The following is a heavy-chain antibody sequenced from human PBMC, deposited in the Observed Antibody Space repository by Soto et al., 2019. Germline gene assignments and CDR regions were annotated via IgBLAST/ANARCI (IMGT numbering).Heavy chain of an antibody. D-gene: IGHD3-9*01. V-gene: IGHV4-34*01. CDR1: GGSFNGYY. CDR3: ARTYYDILTGYPFLDY. CDR2: INHSGST. J-gene: IGHJ4*02. Sequence: SETLSLTCAVYGGSFNGYYWSWIRQPPGKGLEWIGEINHSGSTNYNPSLKSRVTISVDTSKNQFSLKLSSVTAADTAVYYCARTYYDILTGYPFLDYWGQGTLVTVSS.